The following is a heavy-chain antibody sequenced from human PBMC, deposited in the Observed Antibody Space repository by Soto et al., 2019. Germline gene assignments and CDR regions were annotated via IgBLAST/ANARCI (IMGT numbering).Heavy chain of an antibody. J-gene: IGHJ4*02. V-gene: IGHV4-4*02. CDR2: AHHSGRT. CDR1: GYSMSISNW. D-gene: IGHD6-13*01. Sequence: SETLSLTCPVSGYSMSISNWWNWVRQPPGKGLEWIGEAHHSGRTNYSPSFQGHVTISADKSISTAYLQWSSLKASDTAMYYCARTAAGLLRIPGAGDYWGQGTLVTVSS. CDR3: ARTAAGLLRIPGAGDY.